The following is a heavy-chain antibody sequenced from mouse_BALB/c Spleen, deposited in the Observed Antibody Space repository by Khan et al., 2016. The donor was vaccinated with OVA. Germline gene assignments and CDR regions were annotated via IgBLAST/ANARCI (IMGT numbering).Heavy chain of an antibody. CDR2: IWSGGNT. CDR1: GFSLINYG. V-gene: IGHV2-2*02. Sequence: QVQLKESGPGLVQPSQGLSITCTVSGFSLINYGVHWVRQSPGKGLEWLGVIWSGGNTDYNANFISRLSISRDNSKSQVFFKMNSLQVKDTAIYYCARNRNGYFDYWGQGTTLTVSS. J-gene: IGHJ2*01. D-gene: IGHD2-2*01. CDR3: ARNRNGYFDY.